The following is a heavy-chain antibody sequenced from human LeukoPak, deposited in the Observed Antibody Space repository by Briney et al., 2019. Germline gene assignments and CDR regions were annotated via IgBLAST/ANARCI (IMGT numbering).Heavy chain of an antibody. V-gene: IGHV1-69*02. CDR1: GGTFSSYT. J-gene: IGHJ6*03. CDR3: ARGYCSSTSCYYGYYYMDV. CDR2: IIPILGIA. Sequence: SVKVSCKASGGTFSSYTISWVRQAPGQGLEWMGRIIPILGIANHAQKFQGRVTITADKSTSTAYMELSSLRSEDTAVYYCARGYCSSTSCYYGYYYMDVWGKGTTVTVSS. D-gene: IGHD2-2*01.